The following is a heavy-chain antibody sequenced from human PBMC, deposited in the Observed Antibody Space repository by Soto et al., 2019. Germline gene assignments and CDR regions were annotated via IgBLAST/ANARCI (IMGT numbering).Heavy chain of an antibody. Sequence: QVQLVESGGGLVKAGGSLRLSCAASGFTFSDYSMTWIRQAPGKGPEWVSSITTSTNYTRYAESVRGRFSISRDDAKNSLYLHVNSLRVEDTAVYYCARGQIWFDIWGQGNLVTVSS. V-gene: IGHV3-11*06. CDR1: GFTFSDYS. J-gene: IGHJ5*02. CDR3: ARGQIWFDI. CDR2: ITTSTNYT.